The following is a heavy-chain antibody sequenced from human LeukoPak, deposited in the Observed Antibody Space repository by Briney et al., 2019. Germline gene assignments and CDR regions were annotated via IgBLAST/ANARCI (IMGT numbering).Heavy chain of an antibody. D-gene: IGHD1-7*01. CDR1: GGTFSSYA. Sequence: ASVKVSCKASGGTFSSYAISWVRQAPGQGLEWMGGIIPIFGTANYAQKFQGRVTITADESTSTAYMELSSLRSEDTAVYYCARDEYRPKLELRYYFDYWGQGTLVTVSS. CDR3: ARDEYRPKLELRYYFDY. CDR2: IIPIFGTA. V-gene: IGHV1-69*13. J-gene: IGHJ4*02.